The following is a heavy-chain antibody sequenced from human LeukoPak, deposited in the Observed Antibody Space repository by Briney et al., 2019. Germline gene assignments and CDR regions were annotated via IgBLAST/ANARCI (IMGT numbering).Heavy chain of an antibody. CDR3: TTENFSSRTSYKGWFY. CDR2: IKSKIDGGTT. J-gene: IGHJ4*02. D-gene: IGHD3-10*01. V-gene: IGHV3-15*01. CDR1: GFIFSDAW. Sequence: GGSLRLSCAASGFIFSDAWMSWVRQAPGQGLEGVGRIKSKIDGGTTDYPAPVSGRFSVSRDESKNTLYLQMHGLKTDDTAMYYCTTENFSSRTSYKGWFYWGQGTLVTVSS.